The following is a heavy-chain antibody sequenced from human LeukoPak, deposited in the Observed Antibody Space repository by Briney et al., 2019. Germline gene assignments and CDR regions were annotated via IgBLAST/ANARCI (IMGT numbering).Heavy chain of an antibody. CDR1: GGSISSYY. D-gene: IGHD5-18*01. V-gene: IGHV4-59*01. Sequence: SETLSLTCTASGGSISSYYWNWIRQPPGKGLEWIGYIYYSGSTNYNASLKSRVTISVDTSKNQFSLELTSVTAADTAVYYCARRGYSSGLFDYWGQGTLVTVSS. CDR3: ARRGYSSGLFDY. CDR2: IYYSGST. J-gene: IGHJ4*02.